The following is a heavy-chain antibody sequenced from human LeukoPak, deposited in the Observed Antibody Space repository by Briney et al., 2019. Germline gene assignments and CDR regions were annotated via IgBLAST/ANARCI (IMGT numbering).Heavy chain of an antibody. CDR1: GFTFTTYW. J-gene: IGHJ4*02. CDR3: ARGKGLDC. Sequence: GGSLRLSCAPSGFTFTTYWMSWVRQAPGKGLEWVANIKQDGSEKYYVDSVKGRFTISRDNAENSLYLQMNSLRAEDTAVYYCARGKGLDCWGQGTPVTVSS. V-gene: IGHV3-7*01. CDR2: IKQDGSEK. D-gene: IGHD3-10*01.